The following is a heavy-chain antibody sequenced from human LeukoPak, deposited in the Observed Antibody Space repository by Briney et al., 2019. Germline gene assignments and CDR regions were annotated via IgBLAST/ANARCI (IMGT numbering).Heavy chain of an antibody. CDR2: ISGSGGST. D-gene: IGHD3-10*02. J-gene: IGHJ4*02. V-gene: IGHV3-23*01. Sequence: GGSLRLSCAASGFTLRSHAMSWVRQAPGKGLEWVSAISGSGGSTDYVDSVKGRFTISRDNSKNTLHLQMNSLRVEDTAVYYCAKDRVVRGVMGAGAYWGQGTLVTVSS. CDR3: AKDRVVRGVMGAGAY. CDR1: GFTLRSHA.